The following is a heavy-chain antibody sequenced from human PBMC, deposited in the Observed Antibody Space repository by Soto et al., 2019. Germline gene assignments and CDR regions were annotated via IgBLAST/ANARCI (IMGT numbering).Heavy chain of an antibody. CDR3: VRDAAVPGESDRFDY. CDR1: GDSVTSNVW. J-gene: IGHJ4*02. D-gene: IGHD6-19*01. CDR2: AYHNGLT. Sequence: TLSLTCAVSGDSVTSNVWWSWVRQSPGKGLEWIGEAYHNGLTDYNPSLKSRVTMSVDTSKNEFSLKLTSLTAADTAIYYCVRDAAVPGESDRFDYWGQGILVTVSS. V-gene: IGHV4-4*02.